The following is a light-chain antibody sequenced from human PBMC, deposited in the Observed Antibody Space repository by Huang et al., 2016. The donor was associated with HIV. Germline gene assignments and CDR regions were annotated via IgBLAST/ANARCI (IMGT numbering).Light chain of an antibody. J-gene: IGKJ1*01. CDR2: SAS. CDR3: QQASSFPRT. V-gene: IGKV1D-12*01. CDR1: QGISTW. Sequence: DIQMTQSPTSVSASVGDRVTLTCRASQGISTWLAWYQQRPGKPPNLLIYSASSLQSGVPSRFSGSGSGTDFTLTINSLQPEDFATYYCQQASSFPRTFGQGTTVDIK.